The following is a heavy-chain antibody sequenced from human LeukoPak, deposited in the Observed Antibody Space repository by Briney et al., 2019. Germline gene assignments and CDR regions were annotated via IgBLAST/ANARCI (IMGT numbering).Heavy chain of an antibody. V-gene: IGHV3-48*03. Sequence: GGSLRLSCAASGFTFSSYEMNWVRQAPGKGLEWVSYLSSSGSTIYYADSVKGRFTISRDYARNSLYLQMNSLRAEDTAVYFCARARSSYNPVYFYYYMDVWGKGTTVTISS. D-gene: IGHD1-14*01. CDR1: GFTFSSYE. CDR2: LSSSGSTI. CDR3: ARARSSYNPVYFYYYMDV. J-gene: IGHJ6*03.